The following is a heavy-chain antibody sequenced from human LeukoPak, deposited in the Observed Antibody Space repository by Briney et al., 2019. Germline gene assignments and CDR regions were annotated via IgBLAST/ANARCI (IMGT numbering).Heavy chain of an antibody. CDR2: IYYSGST. CDR1: GGSISSYY. D-gene: IGHD3-9*01. Sequence: PSETLSLTCTVSGGSISSYYWSWIWQPPGKGLEWIGYIYYSGSTNYNPSLKSRVTISVDTSKNQFSLKLSSVTAADTAVYYCARAPTNLLTGYTYYYYGMDVWGQGTTVTVSS. J-gene: IGHJ6*02. V-gene: IGHV4-59*01. CDR3: ARAPTNLLTGYTYYYYGMDV.